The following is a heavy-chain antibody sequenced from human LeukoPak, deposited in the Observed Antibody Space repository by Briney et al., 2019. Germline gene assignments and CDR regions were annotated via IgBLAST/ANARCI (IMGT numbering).Heavy chain of an antibody. CDR1: GGSINNYY. D-gene: IGHD3-22*01. CDR3: ARTYYYESSGYYYEREAFDI. Sequence: SETLSLTCTVSGGSINNYYWSWIRQPPGKGLEWIGCIHYSGSTSYIPSLRSRVTISVDTSKNQFSLNLSSVTAADTAVYYCARTYYYESSGYYYEREAFDIWGQGTMVTVSS. CDR2: IHYSGST. V-gene: IGHV4-59*01. J-gene: IGHJ3*02.